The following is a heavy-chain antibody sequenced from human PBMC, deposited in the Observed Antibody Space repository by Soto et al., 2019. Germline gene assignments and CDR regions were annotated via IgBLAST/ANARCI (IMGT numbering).Heavy chain of an antibody. CDR1: GGSINSGGYY. J-gene: IGHJ4*02. Sequence: QVQLQESGPGLVKPSQTLSLTCTVSGGSINSGGYYWSWIRQHPGKGLEWIGYIYYSGTTYYNPSLTSRVTLSLDPSENQFSLTLNSVTAADTAVYYCARTDTSGYYVGYWGQGTMVTVSS. CDR3: ARTDTSGYYVGY. D-gene: IGHD3-22*01. CDR2: IYYSGTT. V-gene: IGHV4-31*03.